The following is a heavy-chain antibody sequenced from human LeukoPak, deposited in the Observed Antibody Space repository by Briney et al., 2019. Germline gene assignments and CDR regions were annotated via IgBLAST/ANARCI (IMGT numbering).Heavy chain of an antibody. J-gene: IGHJ3*02. CDR2: IYYSGST. CDR3: ARHQLEYSSSSGAFDI. Sequence: SETLSLTCAVYGGSFSGYYWGWIRQPPGKGLEWIGSIYYSGSTYYNPSLKSRVTISVDTSKNQFSLKLSSVTAADTAVYYCARHQLEYSSSSGAFDIWGQGTMVTVSS. D-gene: IGHD6-6*01. CDR1: GGSFSGYY. V-gene: IGHV4-39*01.